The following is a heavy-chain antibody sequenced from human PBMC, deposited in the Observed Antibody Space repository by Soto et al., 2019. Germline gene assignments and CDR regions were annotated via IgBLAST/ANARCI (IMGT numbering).Heavy chain of an antibody. J-gene: IGHJ4*02. CDR3: AKALYGGFTY. Sequence: EVRLLESGGGLVQPGGSLRLSCAASGFTFSVYAMSWVRQAPGKGLEWVSGISGSGDSTHYADSVKGRFTFSRDNSKSMLYLQTNSLRAEDTAIYYCAKALYGGFTYWGQGTLVTVSS. D-gene: IGHD3-10*01. V-gene: IGHV3-23*01. CDR1: GFTFSVYA. CDR2: ISGSGDST.